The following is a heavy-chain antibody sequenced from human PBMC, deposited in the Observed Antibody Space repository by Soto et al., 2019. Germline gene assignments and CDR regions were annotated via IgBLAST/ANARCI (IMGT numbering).Heavy chain of an antibody. J-gene: IGHJ4*02. V-gene: IGHV3-11*03. CDR3: AKRDQNYDSSGLDY. D-gene: IGHD3-22*01. CDR2: ISTNSRYT. CDR1: GFTLSDYY. Sequence: GGSLRLSCAASGFTLSDYYMTWIRQAPGKGLEWISYISTNSRYTKYADSVKGRFTISRDDAKNSLYLQMNSLRAEDTAVYYCAKRDQNYDSSGLDYWGQGTLVTVSS.